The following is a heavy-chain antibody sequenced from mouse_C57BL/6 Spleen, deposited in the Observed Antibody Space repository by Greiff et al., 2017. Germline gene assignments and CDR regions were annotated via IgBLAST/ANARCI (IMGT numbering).Heavy chain of an antibody. CDR2: ISSGGSYT. V-gene: IGHV5-6*01. Sequence: EVMLVESGGDLVKPGGSLKLSCAASGFTFSSYGMSWVRQTPDKRLEWVATISSGGSYTYYPDSVKGRFTISRDNAKNTLYLQMSSLKSEDTAMYYCARQGYDYDEATYAMDYWGQGTSVTVSS. CDR1: GFTFSSYG. D-gene: IGHD2-4*01. CDR3: ARQGYDYDEATYAMDY. J-gene: IGHJ4*01.